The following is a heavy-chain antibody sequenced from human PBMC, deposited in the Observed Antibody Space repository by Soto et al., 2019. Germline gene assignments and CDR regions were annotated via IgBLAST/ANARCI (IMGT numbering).Heavy chain of an antibody. CDR3: ARGPPIGYCISTSCYAGWYYYYGMDV. V-gene: IGHV1-8*01. CDR1: GYTFTSYD. Sequence: QVQLVQSGAEVKKPGASVKVSCKASGYTFTSYDINWVRQATGQGLEWMGWMNPNSGNTGYAQKFQGRVTMTRNTSISTAYMELSSLRSEDTAVYYCARGPPIGYCISTSCYAGWYYYYGMDVWGQGTTVTVSS. J-gene: IGHJ6*02. D-gene: IGHD2-2*01. CDR2: MNPNSGNT.